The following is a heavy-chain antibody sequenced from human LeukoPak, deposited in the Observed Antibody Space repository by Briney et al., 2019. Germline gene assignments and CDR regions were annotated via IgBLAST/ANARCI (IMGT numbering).Heavy chain of an antibody. V-gene: IGHV4-4*07. CDR2: IYTSGST. D-gene: IGHD5-18*01. Sequence: PSETLSLTCTVSGGSISSYYWSWIRQPAGKGLEWIGRIYTSGSTNYNPSLESRVTMSVDTSKNQFSLKLSSVTAADTAVYYCARDGYDEQNDYYYYYMDVWGKGTTVTVSS. J-gene: IGHJ6*03. CDR3: ARDGYDEQNDYYYYYMDV. CDR1: GGSISSYY.